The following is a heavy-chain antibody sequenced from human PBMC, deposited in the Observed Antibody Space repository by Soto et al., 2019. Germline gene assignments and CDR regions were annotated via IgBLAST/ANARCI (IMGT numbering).Heavy chain of an antibody. J-gene: IGHJ5*02. CDR2: IYYSGST. V-gene: IGHV4-31*03. Sequence: QVQLQESGPGLVKPSQTLSLTCTVSGGSISSGGYYWSWIRQHPGKGLEWIGYIYYSGSTYYNPSLKSRVTISVDTSKNQFSLKLSSVTAADTAAYYCARDQRSWYNWFDPWGQGTLVTVSS. CDR3: ARDQRSWYNWFDP. D-gene: IGHD6-13*01. CDR1: GGSISSGGYY.